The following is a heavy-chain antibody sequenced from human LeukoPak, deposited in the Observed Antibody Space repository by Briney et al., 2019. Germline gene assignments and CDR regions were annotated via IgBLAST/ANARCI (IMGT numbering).Heavy chain of an antibody. CDR3: ARRRGWLPYDY. V-gene: IGHV4-34*01. J-gene: IGHJ4*02. D-gene: IGHD5-24*01. CDR1: GFTFSSYS. Sequence: GSLRLSCAASGFTFSSYSMNWVRQPPGKGLEWIGEINHSGSTNYNPSLKSRVTISVDTSKNQFSLKLSSVTAADTAVYYCARRRGWLPYDYWGQGTLVTVSS. CDR2: INHSGST.